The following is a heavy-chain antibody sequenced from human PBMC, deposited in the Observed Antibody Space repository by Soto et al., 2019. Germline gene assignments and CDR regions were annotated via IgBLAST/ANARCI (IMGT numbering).Heavy chain of an antibody. J-gene: IGHJ5*02. V-gene: IGHV1-18*01. CDR1: GYTFTSYG. CDR2: ISAYNGNT. CDR3: ARDKSEWELTVNWFDP. Sequence: QVQLVQSGAEVKKPGASVKVSCKASGYTFTSYGISWVRQAPGQGLEWMGWISAYNGNTNYAQKLQGRVTMTTDTSTSTAYRELRSLRSDDTAVYYCARDKSEWELTVNWFDPWGQGTLVTVSS. D-gene: IGHD1-26*01.